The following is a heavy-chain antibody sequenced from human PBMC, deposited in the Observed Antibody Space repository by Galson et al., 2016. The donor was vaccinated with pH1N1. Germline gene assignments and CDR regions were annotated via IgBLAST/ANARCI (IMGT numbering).Heavy chain of an antibody. CDR3: GRVAHGDYVGWFDP. J-gene: IGHJ5*02. V-gene: IGHV1-8*03. CDR2: MRPSTGQT. Sequence: SVKVSCKVSGYPFSSHDINWVRQAPGQGLEWMGWMRPSTGQTGSAQKFQGRVTITGDTSISTAYMELSRLRSDDTAVYYCGRVAHGDYVGWFDPWGQGTLVTVSS. D-gene: IGHD4-17*01. CDR1: GYPFSSHD.